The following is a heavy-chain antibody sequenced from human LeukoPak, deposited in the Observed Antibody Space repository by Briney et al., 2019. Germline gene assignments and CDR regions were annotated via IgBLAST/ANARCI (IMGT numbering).Heavy chain of an antibody. D-gene: IGHD2-15*01. CDR2: ISGSGGST. CDR3: ATSPPTEYCSGGSCLNFDY. Sequence: PGGSLRLSCAASGFTFSSYAMSWVRQAPGKGLEWVSAISGSGGSTYYADSVKGRFTISRDNSKNTPYLQMNSLRAEDTAVYYCATSPPTEYCSGGSCLNFDYWGQGTLVTVSS. J-gene: IGHJ4*02. CDR1: GFTFSSYA. V-gene: IGHV3-23*01.